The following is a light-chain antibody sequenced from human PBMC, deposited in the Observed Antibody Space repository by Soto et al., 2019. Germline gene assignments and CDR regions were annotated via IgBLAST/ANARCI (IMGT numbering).Light chain of an antibody. CDR3: SSYTTSYFYV. J-gene: IGLJ1*01. Sequence: QSAVTQPYSLSGSPRQSITNSCTGSVRDIGAYDYVSWYQQHPGKAPKLLIYGVKNRPSGVSYRFSASKSAFTASLTISGLQAEDEAHYYCSSYTTSYFYVFGPGTKVT. CDR1: VRDIGAYDY. V-gene: IGLV2-14*01. CDR2: GVK.